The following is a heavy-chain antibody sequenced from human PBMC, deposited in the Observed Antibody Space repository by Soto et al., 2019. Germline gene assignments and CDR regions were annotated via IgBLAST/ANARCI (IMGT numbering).Heavy chain of an antibody. CDR3: ARLPGVRGVFDSFNV. D-gene: IGHD3-10*01. V-gene: IGHV5-51*01. CDR1: GYSLAGYW. Sequence: GESLKISCKGSGYSLAGYWIGWVRQMPGKGLDWMGVIYPGDSDTRYSPSFHGQVTISADKSISTAYLQWSSLKASDTAMYFCARLPGVRGVFDSFNVWGQGTMVTVSS. J-gene: IGHJ3*01. CDR2: IYPGDSDT.